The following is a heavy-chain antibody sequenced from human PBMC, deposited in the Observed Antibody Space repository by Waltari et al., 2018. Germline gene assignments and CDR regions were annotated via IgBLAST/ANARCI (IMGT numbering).Heavy chain of an antibody. Sequence: EVQLVQSGAEVKKPGESLKISCKGSGYSFTSYWIGWVRQMPGKGLEWMGIIYPGDPDTRYSPSYQGQVTISAEKAISTAYLQWSSLKASDTAMYYCARSKDIVVVPAATEVRGWFDPWGQGTLVTVSS. V-gene: IGHV5-51*01. J-gene: IGHJ5*02. D-gene: IGHD2-2*01. CDR1: GYSFTSYW. CDR3: ARSKDIVVVPAATEVRGWFDP. CDR2: IYPGDPDT.